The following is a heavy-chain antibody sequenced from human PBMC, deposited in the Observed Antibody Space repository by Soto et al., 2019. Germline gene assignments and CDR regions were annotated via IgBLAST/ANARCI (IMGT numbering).Heavy chain of an antibody. Sequence: SLTCTVSAGSISSGGYYWSWIRQHPGKGLEWIGYIYYSGSTYYNPSLKSRVTISVDTSKNQFSLKLSSVTAADTAVYYCARVPDRYDSSGYFDYWGQGTLVTVSS. CDR3: ARVPDRYDSSGYFDY. CDR1: AGSISSGGYY. J-gene: IGHJ4*02. CDR2: IYYSGST. V-gene: IGHV4-31*03. D-gene: IGHD3-22*01.